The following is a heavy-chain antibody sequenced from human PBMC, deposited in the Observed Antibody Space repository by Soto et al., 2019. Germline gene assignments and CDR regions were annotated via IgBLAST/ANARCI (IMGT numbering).Heavy chain of an antibody. Sequence: RESLKISCKGSGYSFTSYCIGWVRQMPGKGLEWMGIIYPGDSDTRYSPSFQGQVTISAEKSISTAYLQWSRLKASDTAMYYCARQASTIFGVVKDYYYYYGMDVWGQGTTVTVSS. CDR2: IYPGDSDT. V-gene: IGHV5-51*01. J-gene: IGHJ6*02. D-gene: IGHD3-3*01. CDR3: ARQASTIFGVVKDYYYYYGMDV. CDR1: GYSFTSYC.